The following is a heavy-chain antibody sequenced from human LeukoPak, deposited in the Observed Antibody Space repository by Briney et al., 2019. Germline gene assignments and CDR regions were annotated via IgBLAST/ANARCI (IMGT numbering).Heavy chain of an antibody. CDR3: ARKKARVVVDY. V-gene: IGHV1-8*01. CDR1: GYTFTNYD. CDR2: MKPNSGNT. D-gene: IGHD2-15*01. Sequence: ASVKVSCKASGYTFTNYDINWVRQATGQGLEWMGYMKPNSGNTGYAQKFQGRVTMTRNTSISTAYMELSSLRSEDTAVYYCARKKARVVVDYWGQGTLVTVSS. J-gene: IGHJ4*02.